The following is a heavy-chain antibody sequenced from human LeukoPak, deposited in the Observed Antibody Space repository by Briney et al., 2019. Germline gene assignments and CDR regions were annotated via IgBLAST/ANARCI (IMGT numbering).Heavy chain of an antibody. CDR2: ISSGSSYT. D-gene: IGHD6-19*01. J-gene: IGHJ4*02. CDR3: ARDGRAVAGIRPPDY. V-gene: IGHV3-11*05. CDR1: GFTFSDYY. Sequence: PGGSLRLSCAASGFTFSDYYMSYIRQAPGKGREWVSYISSGSSYTSYADAVKGRFTISRDNAKNSLFLQMNSLRVEDTAVYYCARDGRAVAGIRPPDYWGQGILVTVSS.